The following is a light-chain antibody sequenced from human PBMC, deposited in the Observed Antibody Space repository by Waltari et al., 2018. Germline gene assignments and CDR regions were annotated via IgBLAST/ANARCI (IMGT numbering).Light chain of an antibody. Sequence: QSALTQPASVSGSPGQSITISCSGTDRDVGAYDFVSWSQQHPGKAPHLIIYEVSNRPSGISNRFSASKSGNTASLTISGLQAEDEADYYCSSYTTSSAPGVFGTGTRVTVL. CDR1: DRDVGAYDF. CDR3: SSYTTSSAPGV. V-gene: IGLV2-14*01. J-gene: IGLJ1*01. CDR2: EVS.